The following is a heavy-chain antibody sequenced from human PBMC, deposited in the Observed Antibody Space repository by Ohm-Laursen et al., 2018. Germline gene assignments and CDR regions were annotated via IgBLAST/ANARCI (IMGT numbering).Heavy chain of an antibody. D-gene: IGHD1-26*01. CDR2: ISWNSGSI. Sequence: SLRLSCAASGFTFDDYAMHWVRQAPGKGLEWVSGISWNSGSIGYADSVKGRFTISRDNAKNSLYLQMNSLRPEDTALYYCAKDISVGADDGLDIWGQGTMITVSS. V-gene: IGHV3-9*01. CDR3: AKDISVGADDGLDI. J-gene: IGHJ3*02. CDR1: GFTFDDYA.